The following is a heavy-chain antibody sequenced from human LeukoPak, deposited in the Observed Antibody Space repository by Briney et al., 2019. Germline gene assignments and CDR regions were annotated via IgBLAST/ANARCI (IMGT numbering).Heavy chain of an antibody. Sequence: PGGSLRLPCAASGFTFSAYGMHWVRQAPGKGLEWVSAISGSGGSTYYADSVKGRFTISRDNSKNTLYLQMNSLRAEDTAVYYCAKSGLAKQWLYFDYWGQGTLVTVSS. J-gene: IGHJ4*02. CDR1: GFTFSAYG. CDR3: AKSGLAKQWLYFDY. V-gene: IGHV3-23*01. CDR2: ISGSGGST. D-gene: IGHD6-19*01.